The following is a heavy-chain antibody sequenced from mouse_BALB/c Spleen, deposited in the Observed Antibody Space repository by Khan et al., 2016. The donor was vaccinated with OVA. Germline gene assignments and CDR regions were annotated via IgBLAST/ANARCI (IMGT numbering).Heavy chain of an antibody. V-gene: IGHV1-61*01. CDR2: IDPSDSET. CDR1: GYTFTSYW. Sequence: QVQLQQSGAELVRPGASVKLSCKASGYTFTSYWMNWVKQRHGHGLEWIGKIDPSDSETHYNQMFKDKATLTVDKSSSTAYMQLSSLTSEDSAVYYCARREKYGYDPSWFAYWGQGTLVTVSA. CDR3: ARREKYGYDPSWFAY. D-gene: IGHD2-2*01. J-gene: IGHJ3*01.